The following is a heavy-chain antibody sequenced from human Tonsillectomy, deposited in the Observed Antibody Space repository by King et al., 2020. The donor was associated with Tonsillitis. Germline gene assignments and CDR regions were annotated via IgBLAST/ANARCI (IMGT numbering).Heavy chain of an antibody. V-gene: IGHV4-4*02. CDR3: ARGVPEPRGNWFDP. CDR2: IYHSGNT. Sequence: QLQESGPRLVTPSGTLSLTCTISGASISNNNWWSWVRQSPGKGLEWIGEIYHSGNTNYNPSLKNRVTISLKTSKNEISVKMNFVTAADTAIYYCARGVPEPRGNWFDPWGQGTLVTVSS. J-gene: IGHJ5*02. D-gene: IGHD1-14*01. CDR1: GASISNNNW.